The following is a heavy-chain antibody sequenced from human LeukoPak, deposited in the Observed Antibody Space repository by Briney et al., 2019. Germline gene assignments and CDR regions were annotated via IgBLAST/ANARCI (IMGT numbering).Heavy chain of an antibody. CDR2: ISAYNGNT. CDR1: GYTFTSYG. V-gene: IGHV1-18*01. D-gene: IGHD6-19*01. J-gene: IGHJ4*02. CDR3: ARGSWEQWLVMGSYYFDY. Sequence: GASVKVSCKASGYTFTSYGISWVRQAPGQGLEWMGWISAYNGNTNYAQKLQGRVTMTTDTSTSTAYMELRSLRSDDTAVYYCARGSWEQWLVMGSYYFDYWGQGTLVTVSS.